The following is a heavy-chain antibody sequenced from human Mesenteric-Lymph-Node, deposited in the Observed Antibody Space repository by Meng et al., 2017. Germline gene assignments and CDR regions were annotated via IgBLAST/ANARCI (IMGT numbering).Heavy chain of an antibody. CDR2: IYHSGST. CDR1: GASISRSNW. Sequence: QVQLQESGRGLVKPWGTLSLTCAVSGASISRSNWWSWVRQPPGKVLECIGEIYHSGSTNYNPSLKSRVTISVDKSKNQFSLNLSSVTAADTAVYYCARVGQWLPIDYWGQGTLVTVSS. D-gene: IGHD6-19*01. CDR3: ARVGQWLPIDY. J-gene: IGHJ4*02. V-gene: IGHV4-4*02.